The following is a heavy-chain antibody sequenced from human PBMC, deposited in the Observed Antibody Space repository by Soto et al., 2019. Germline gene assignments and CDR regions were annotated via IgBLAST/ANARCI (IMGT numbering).Heavy chain of an antibody. CDR2: LSNIGST. V-gene: IGHV4-30-4*01. Sequence: QVQLQESGPGLVKPAQTLSLTCTVSGCSISSGDSYWSWIRQPPGKGLEWIGDLSNIGSTYYNPSITDQFTISLDMSQNYFPLNLTSVTAADTAVYYCSRDDDGCPFDMWRQEAMVTVS. D-gene: IGHD4-17*01. CDR1: GCSISSGDSY. CDR3: SRDDDGCPFDM. J-gene: IGHJ3*02.